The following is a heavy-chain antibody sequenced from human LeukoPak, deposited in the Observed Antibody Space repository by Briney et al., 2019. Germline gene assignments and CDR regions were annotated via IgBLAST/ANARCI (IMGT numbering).Heavy chain of an antibody. CDR2: IYTSGST. Sequence: SETLSLTCAVSGGSISSYYWSWIRQPPGKGLEWIGYIYTSGSTNYNPSLKSRVTISVDTSKNQFSLKLSSVTAADTAVYYCARRALYYDFWSGYFDYWGQGTLVTGSS. CDR1: GGSISSYY. V-gene: IGHV4-4*09. J-gene: IGHJ4*02. D-gene: IGHD3-3*01. CDR3: ARRALYYDFWSGYFDY.